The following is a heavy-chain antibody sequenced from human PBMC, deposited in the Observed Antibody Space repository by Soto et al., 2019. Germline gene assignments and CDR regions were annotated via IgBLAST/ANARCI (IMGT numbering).Heavy chain of an antibody. CDR1: GDSVSSNSAA. CDR2: TYYRSKLYN. D-gene: IGHD6-13*01. Sequence: SQTLSLTCAISGDSVSSNSAAWNWIRQSPSRGLEWLGRTYYRSKLYNDYAVSVKSRITINPDTSKNQFSLQLNSVTPEDTAVYYCARERVPRGGSSSWYDYWGQGTRVTVSS. J-gene: IGHJ4*02. V-gene: IGHV6-1*01. CDR3: ARERVPRGGSSSWYDY.